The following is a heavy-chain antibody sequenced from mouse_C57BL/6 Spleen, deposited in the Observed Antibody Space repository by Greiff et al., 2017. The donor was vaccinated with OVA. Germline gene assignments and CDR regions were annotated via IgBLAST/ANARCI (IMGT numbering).Heavy chain of an antibody. D-gene: IGHD1-1*01. CDR1: GYTFTDYE. CDR3: TNYYGSRSLAY. CDR2: IDPETGGT. Sequence: QVQLQQSGAELVRPGASVTLSCKASGYTFTDYEMHWVKQTPVHGLEWIGAIDPETGGTAYNQKFKGKAILTADKSSSTAYMELRSLTSEDSAVYYCTNYYGSRSLAYWGQGTLVTVSA. J-gene: IGHJ3*01. V-gene: IGHV1-15*01.